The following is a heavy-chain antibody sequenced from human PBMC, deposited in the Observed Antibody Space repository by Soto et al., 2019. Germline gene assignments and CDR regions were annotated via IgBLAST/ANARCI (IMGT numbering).Heavy chain of an antibody. J-gene: IGHJ6*02. CDR1: GFTFSSYE. Sequence: GGSLRLSCAASGFTFSSYEMNWVRQAPGKGLEWVSYISSSGSTIYYADSVKGRFTISRGSAKNSLYLQMNSLRAEDTAVYYCASLSLNIAAPDVWGQGTTVTVS. D-gene: IGHD6-13*01. CDR2: ISSSGSTI. CDR3: ASLSLNIAAPDV. V-gene: IGHV3-48*03.